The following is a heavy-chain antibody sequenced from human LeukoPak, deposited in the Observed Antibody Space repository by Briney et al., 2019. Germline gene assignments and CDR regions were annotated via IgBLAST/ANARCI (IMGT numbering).Heavy chain of an antibody. CDR1: GGSISSSSYY. CDR3: ARHDSYGYCSSTSCYDLDY. V-gene: IGHV4-39*01. Sequence: SETLSLTCTVSGGSISSSSYYWGWIRQPPGKGLEWIGSIYYSGSTYYNPSLKSRVTISVDTSKNQFSLKLSSVTAADTAVYYCARHDSYGYCSSTSCYDLDYWGQGTLVTVSS. J-gene: IGHJ4*02. D-gene: IGHD2-2*03. CDR2: IYYSGST.